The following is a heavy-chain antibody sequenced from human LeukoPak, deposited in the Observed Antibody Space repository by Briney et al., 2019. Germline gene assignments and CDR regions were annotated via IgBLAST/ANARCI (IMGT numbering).Heavy chain of an antibody. D-gene: IGHD3-22*01. CDR1: GGTFSSYA. Sequence: SVKVSCKASGGTFSSYAISWVRQAPGQGLEWMGRIIPIFGIANYAQKFQGRVTITTDESTSTAYMELSSLGSEDTAIYYCARGEETREYYDNIGYFDYWGQGTLVTVSS. CDR2: IIPIFGIA. CDR3: ARGEETREYYDNIGYFDY. V-gene: IGHV1-69*05. J-gene: IGHJ4*02.